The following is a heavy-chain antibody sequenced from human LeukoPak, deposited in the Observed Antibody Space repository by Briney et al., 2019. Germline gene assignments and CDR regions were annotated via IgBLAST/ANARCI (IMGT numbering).Heavy chain of an antibody. V-gene: IGHV1-69*05. CDR3: ARGTNGGNSGYRIDY. J-gene: IGHJ4*02. D-gene: IGHD4-23*01. CDR2: IIPIFGTA. CDR1: GYTFTSYY. Sequence: SVKVSCKASGYTFTSYYMHWVRQAPGQGLEWMGGIIPIFGTANYAQKFQGRVTITTDESTSTAYMELSSLRSEDTAVYYCARGTNGGNSGYRIDYWGQGTLVTVSS.